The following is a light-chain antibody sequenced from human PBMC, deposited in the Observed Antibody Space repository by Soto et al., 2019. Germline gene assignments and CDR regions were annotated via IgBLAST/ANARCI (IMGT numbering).Light chain of an antibody. CDR1: SSNIGAGHD. CDR2: GNN. J-gene: IGLJ1*01. CDR3: QSYDSSLSGGV. V-gene: IGLV1-40*03. Sequence: QSALTQPPPVSGAPGQRLTISCTGSSSNIGAGHDVHWYQQLPGTAPKLVIFGNNNRPSGVPDRFSGSKSGVSASLAISGLLAEDEADYYCQSYDSSLSGGVFGTGTKVTVL.